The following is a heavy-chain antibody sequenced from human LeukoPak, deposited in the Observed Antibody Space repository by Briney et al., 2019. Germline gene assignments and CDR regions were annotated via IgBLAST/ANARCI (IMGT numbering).Heavy chain of an antibody. CDR1: GGSISSSSYY. D-gene: IGHD6-19*01. CDR3: ARRGSSGWSDLDY. V-gene: IGHV4-39*01. J-gene: IGHJ4*02. Sequence: SETLSLTCTVSGGSISSSSYYWGWIRQPPGQGLEWIGSIYYSGSTYYNPSLKSRVTISVDTSKNQFSLKLSSVTAADTAVYYCARRGSSGWSDLDYWGQGTLVTVSS. CDR2: IYYSGST.